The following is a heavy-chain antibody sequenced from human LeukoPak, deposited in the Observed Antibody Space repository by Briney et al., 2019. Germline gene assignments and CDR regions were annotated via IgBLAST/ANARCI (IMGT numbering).Heavy chain of an antibody. D-gene: IGHD6-13*01. CDR1: GFTFSNYA. V-gene: IGHV3-23*01. CDR3: AKGSYSSSWYGDRFDH. CDR2: ISGSGDKT. J-gene: IGHJ4*02. Sequence: PGGSLRLSCAASGFTFSNYAMSWVRQAPGKGLEWVSGISGSGDKTYYADSAKGRFTISRDNSKKTVYLLINSLRADDTAVYYCAKGSYSSSWYGDRFDHWGQGTLVTVSS.